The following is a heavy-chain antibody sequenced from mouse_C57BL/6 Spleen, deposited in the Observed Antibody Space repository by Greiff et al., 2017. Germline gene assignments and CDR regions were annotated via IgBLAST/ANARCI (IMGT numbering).Heavy chain of an antibody. CDR1: GYTFTSYW. Sequence: QVQLQQPGAELVRPGSSVKLSCKASGYTFTSYWLHWVKQRPIQGLEWIGNIDPSDSETHYNPKFKDQATLTVDKSSSTAYMQLSSLTSEDSAVYYCARYDYDVGYAMDYWGQGTSVTVSS. V-gene: IGHV1-52*01. CDR3: ARYDYDVGYAMDY. D-gene: IGHD2-4*01. CDR2: IDPSDSET. J-gene: IGHJ4*01.